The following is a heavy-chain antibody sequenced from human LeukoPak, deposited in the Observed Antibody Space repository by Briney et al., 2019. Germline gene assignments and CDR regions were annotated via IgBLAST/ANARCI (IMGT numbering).Heavy chain of an antibody. D-gene: IGHD5-12*01. CDR1: GYTFTSYD. V-gene: IGHV1-8*01. Sequence: ASVKVSCKASGYTFTSYDINWVRQATGQGLEWMGWMNPNRGNTGYAQKVQGRVTMTRNTSISTAYMELSSLRSEDTAVYYCARDDGGYSGYGLKDWGQGTLVTVSS. J-gene: IGHJ4*02. CDR3: ARDDGGYSGYGLKD. CDR2: MNPNRGNT.